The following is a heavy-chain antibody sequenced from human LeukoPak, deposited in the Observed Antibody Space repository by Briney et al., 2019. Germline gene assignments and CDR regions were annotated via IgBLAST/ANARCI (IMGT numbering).Heavy chain of an antibody. V-gene: IGHV4-59*01. CDR3: ARGILRDYYDSSGFYHRGGVGY. CDR2: IYYSGST. D-gene: IGHD3-22*01. Sequence: SETLSLTCTVSGGSISSYYWTWLRQPPGKGLEWIGYIYYSGSTNYNPSLKSRVTISVDTSKNQFSLKLISVTAADTAVYFCARGILRDYYDSSGFYHRGGVGYWGQGTLVTVSS. J-gene: IGHJ4*02. CDR1: GGSISSYY.